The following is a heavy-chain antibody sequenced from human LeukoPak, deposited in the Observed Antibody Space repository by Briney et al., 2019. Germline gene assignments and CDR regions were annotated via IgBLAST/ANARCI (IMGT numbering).Heavy chain of an antibody. CDR1: GFTFSQYW. V-gene: IGHV3-74*01. D-gene: IGHD4-11*01. CDR3: AREDYSNYAPYFDY. CDR2: IDPDGSST. Sequence: GGSLRLSCEASGFTFSQYWMHWVRHAPGKGLVWVSRIDPDGSSTNYADSVKGRFTISRDNAKNTLYLQLNSLRAEDTAVYYCAREDYSNYAPYFDYWGQGTLVTVSS. J-gene: IGHJ4*02.